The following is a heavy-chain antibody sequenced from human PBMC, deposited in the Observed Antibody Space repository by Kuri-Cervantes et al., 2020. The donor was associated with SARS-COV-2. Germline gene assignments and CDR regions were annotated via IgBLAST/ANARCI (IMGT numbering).Heavy chain of an antibody. V-gene: IGHV4-34*01. J-gene: IGHJ4*02. CDR2: INHSGST. Sequence: LRLSCAVYGGSFSGYYWSWIRQPPGKGLEWIGEINHSGSTNYNPSLKSRVTISVDTSKDQFSLKLSSVTAADTAVYYCVRHEAGEMVYWGQGTLVTVSS. CDR1: GGSFSGYY. D-gene: IGHD7-27*01. CDR3: VRHEAGEMVY.